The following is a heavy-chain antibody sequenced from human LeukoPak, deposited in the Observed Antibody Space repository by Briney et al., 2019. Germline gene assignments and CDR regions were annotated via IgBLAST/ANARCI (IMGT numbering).Heavy chain of an antibody. V-gene: IGHV4-4*09. CDR3: ARHHRSGSGGTYFDY. J-gene: IGHJ4*02. CDR2: IHSSGGT. D-gene: IGHD3-22*01. Sequence: SETLSLTCTVSGGSISGYYWDWIRQPPGKGLEWIGYIHSSGGTHYSPSLESRVTMSVDTSKNQFSLKLTPVTAADTAVYYCARHHRSGSGGTYFDYWGQGTLVTVSS. CDR1: GGSISGYY.